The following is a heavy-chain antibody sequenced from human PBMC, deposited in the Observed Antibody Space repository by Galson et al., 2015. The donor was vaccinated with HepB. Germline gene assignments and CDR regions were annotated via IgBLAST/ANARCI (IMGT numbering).Heavy chain of an antibody. V-gene: IGHV3-23*01. CDR2: ISGSGGTT. J-gene: IGHJ4*02. D-gene: IGHD2-2*01. Sequence: SLRLSCAASGFTVSSNYMGWVRQAPGKGLEWVSTISGSGGTTYYADSVEGRFTISRDNSKNTLYLQMDSLRAEDTAVYYCAKDFRVLLLPAASFDYWGQGALVTVSS. CDR3: AKDFRVLLLPAASFDY. CDR1: GFTVSSNY.